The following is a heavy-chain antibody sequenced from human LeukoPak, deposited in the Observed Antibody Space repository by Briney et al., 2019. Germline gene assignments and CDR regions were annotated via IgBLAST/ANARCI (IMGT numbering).Heavy chain of an antibody. CDR2: IYPSDSET. V-gene: IGHV5-51*01. Sequence: GESLRISCKGSGYSFSRYWTGLVRQMPGQGLEWMGIIYPSDSETRYSPYFEGQVTISADRSISTAYLQWSSLKASDTAMYYCVSQMKGYFDYWGQGTLVIVSS. CDR1: GYSFSRYW. J-gene: IGHJ4*02. CDR3: VSQMKGYFDY.